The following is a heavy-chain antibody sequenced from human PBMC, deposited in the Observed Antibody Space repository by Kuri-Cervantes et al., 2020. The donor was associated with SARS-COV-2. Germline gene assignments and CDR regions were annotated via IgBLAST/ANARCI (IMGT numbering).Heavy chain of an antibody. D-gene: IGHD3-3*01. CDR3: ARELGDEGYYDFWSGTKYYYYYMDV. V-gene: IGHV4-4*07. Sequence: GSLRLSCTVSGGSISSYYWSWIRQPAGKGLEWIGRIYTSGSTNYNPSLKSRVTMSVDTSKNQFSLKLSSVTAADTAVYYCARELGDEGYYDFWSGTKYYYYYMDVWGKGTTVTVSS. J-gene: IGHJ6*03. CDR2: IYTSGST. CDR1: GGSISSYY.